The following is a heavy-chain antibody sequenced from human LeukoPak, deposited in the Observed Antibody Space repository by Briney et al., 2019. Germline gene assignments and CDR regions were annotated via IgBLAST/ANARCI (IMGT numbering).Heavy chain of an antibody. J-gene: IGHJ4*02. CDR3: ARDSLDSSGWYYFDY. V-gene: IGHV3-33*01. Sequence: GRSLRLSCAASGFTFSSYGMRWVRQAPGKGLEWVAVIWYDGSNKYYADSVKGRFTISRDNSKNTLYLQMNSLRAEDTAVYYCARDSLDSSGWYYFDYWGQGTLVTVSS. CDR2: IWYDGSNK. D-gene: IGHD6-19*01. CDR1: GFTFSSYG.